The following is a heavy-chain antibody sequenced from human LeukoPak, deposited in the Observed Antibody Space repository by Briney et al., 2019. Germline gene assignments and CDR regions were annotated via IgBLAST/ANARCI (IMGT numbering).Heavy chain of an antibody. CDR3: ARGDGYRERVIDY. CDR2: IYYTGT. D-gene: IGHD5-24*01. Sequence: SETLSLTCTVSGGSVSDYYWSWIRQSPGKGLEWIGYIYYTGTSYNPSLKSRVTISADTSKNQFSLNLSSVTAADTAVYYCARGDGYRERVIDYWGQGTLVTVSS. V-gene: IGHV4-59*08. J-gene: IGHJ4*02. CDR1: GGSVSDYY.